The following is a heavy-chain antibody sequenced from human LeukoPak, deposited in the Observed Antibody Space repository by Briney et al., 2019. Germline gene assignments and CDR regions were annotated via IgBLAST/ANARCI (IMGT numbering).Heavy chain of an antibody. J-gene: IGHJ4*02. V-gene: IGHV4-59*01. CDR1: GVSISSNY. D-gene: IGHD3-10*01. Sequence: SETLSLTCTVSGVSISSNYWSWIRQSPGRGLEWIGYMYHSGKTNYNPSLKSRVTISIDTSTNHLSLKLSSVTVADTAVYYCARERPGAPMDYWGQGTLVTVSS. CDR2: MYHSGKT. CDR3: ARERPGAPMDY.